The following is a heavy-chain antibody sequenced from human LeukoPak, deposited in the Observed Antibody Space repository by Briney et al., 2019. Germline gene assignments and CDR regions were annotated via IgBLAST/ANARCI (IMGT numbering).Heavy chain of an antibody. V-gene: IGHV5-51*01. J-gene: IGHJ3*02. CDR2: IYPGDSDT. D-gene: IGHD4-17*01. CDR3: ARLRSAYGDYGDAFDI. Sequence: GESLKISCKGSGYGFTDYWIGWVRQMPGKGLEWMGIIYPGDSDTRYSPSFQGQVTISADKSISTAYLQWSSLKASDTAMYYCARLRSAYGDYGDAFDIWGQGTMVTVSS. CDR1: GYGFTDYW.